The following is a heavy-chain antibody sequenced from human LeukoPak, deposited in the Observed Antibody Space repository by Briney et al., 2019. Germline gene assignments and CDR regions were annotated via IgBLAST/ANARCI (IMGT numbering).Heavy chain of an antibody. CDR1: GGSISSYY. J-gene: IGHJ4*02. D-gene: IGHD3-22*01. CDR3: ASGYYGSSGYYPGGFDY. CDR2: IYYSGST. V-gene: IGHV4-59*01. Sequence: PSETLSLTCTVSGGSISSYYWSWIRQPPGKGLEWIGYIYYSGSTNYNPSLKSRVTISVDTSKNQFSLKLSSVTAADTAVYYCASGYYGSSGYYPGGFDYWGQGTLVTVSS.